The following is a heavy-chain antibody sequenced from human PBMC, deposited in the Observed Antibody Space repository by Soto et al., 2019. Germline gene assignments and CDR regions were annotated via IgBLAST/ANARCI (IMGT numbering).Heavy chain of an antibody. CDR1: GFTFSDYA. CDR2: VSHDGRNT. Sequence: VQLVESGGGVVQPGRSLRLSCAASGFTFSDYAMHWVRQAPGKGLEWVAVVSHDGRNTHYADSVKGRFTISRDSSKNTVSLEMTGLRAEDTAVYYWAKAGRQWLVTSDFNYWGQGALVTVSS. V-gene: IGHV3-30*18. D-gene: IGHD6-19*01. CDR3: AKAGRQWLVTSDFNY. J-gene: IGHJ4*02.